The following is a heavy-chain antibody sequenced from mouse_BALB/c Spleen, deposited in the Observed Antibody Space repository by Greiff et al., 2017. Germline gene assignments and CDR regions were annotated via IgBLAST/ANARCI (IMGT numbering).Heavy chain of an antibody. D-gene: IGHD2-2*01. CDR1: GYSITSGYY. CDR2: MSYDGSN. V-gene: IGHV3-6*02. Sequence: EVRLQESGPGLVKPSPSLSLTCSVTGYSITSGYYWNWIRQFPGNKLEWMGYMSYDGSNNYNPSLKNRTSITRDTSKNQFFLKLNAVTTEDTATYYCARWWAGYALDYWGQGTLVTVSA. J-gene: IGHJ3*01. CDR3: ARWWAGYALDY.